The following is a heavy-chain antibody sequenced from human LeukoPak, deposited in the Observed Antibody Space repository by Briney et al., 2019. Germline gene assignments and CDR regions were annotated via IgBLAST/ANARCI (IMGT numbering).Heavy chain of an antibody. J-gene: IGHJ4*02. CDR2: IRGSGGST. Sequence: PGGPLRLLCAASGFPFSSYPMIWVREATGKGLEWLSAIRGSGGSTYYADSVKGRFTISRDNSKNTLYLQMNSLRAEDTAVYYCAKDEPLNSGWYTWGVGYFDYWGQGTLVTVSS. CDR3: AKDEPLNSGWYTWGVGYFDY. D-gene: IGHD6-19*01. CDR1: GFPFSSYP. V-gene: IGHV3-23*01.